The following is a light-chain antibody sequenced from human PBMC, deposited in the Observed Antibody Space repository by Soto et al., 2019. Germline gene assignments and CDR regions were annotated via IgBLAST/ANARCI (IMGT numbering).Light chain of an antibody. Sequence: DIVMTQTPLSLTVTPGEPASISCRSSHSLLDSDDGNTYLDWYLQKPGQSPQLLIYTVSYRASGVPDRFSGSGSGTDFTLKISRVEAEDVGVYYCMQRIEFPLTFGGGTKVDI. CDR2: TVS. CDR3: MQRIEFPLT. V-gene: IGKV2-40*01. CDR1: HSLLDSDDGNTY. J-gene: IGKJ4*01.